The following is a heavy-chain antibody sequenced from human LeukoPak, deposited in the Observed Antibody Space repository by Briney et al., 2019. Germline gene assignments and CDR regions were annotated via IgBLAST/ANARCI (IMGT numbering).Heavy chain of an antibody. D-gene: IGHD3-10*01. CDR1: SGSISSSSYY. V-gene: IGHV4-39*07. Sequence: SSETLSLTCTVSSGSISSSSYYWGWIRQPPGKGLEWIGSIYYSGSTYYNPSLKSRVIIMIDTPKNHFSLTLSSVTAADTAVYYCARSDGYGLVGIWGQGTMVTVSS. J-gene: IGHJ3*02. CDR2: IYYSGST. CDR3: ARSDGYGLVGI.